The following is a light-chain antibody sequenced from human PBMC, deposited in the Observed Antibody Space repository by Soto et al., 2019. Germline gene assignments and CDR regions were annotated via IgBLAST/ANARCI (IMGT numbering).Light chain of an antibody. CDR2: QAS. J-gene: IGKJ1*01. V-gene: IGKV1-5*03. CDR3: HQYKTYPWT. Sequence: DIQMTQSPSTLSASVGDRVTITCRASQSVNGWLAWYQQKPGRAPNLLIYQASSLQSGVPSTFSASGSGTEFTLTISSLQPDDFATYFCHQYKTYPWTFGQGTKV. CDR1: QSVNGW.